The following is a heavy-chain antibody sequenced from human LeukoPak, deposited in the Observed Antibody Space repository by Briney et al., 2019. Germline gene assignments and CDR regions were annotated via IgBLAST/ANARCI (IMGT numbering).Heavy chain of an antibody. CDR3: TTPIYGYYYGMDV. CDR2: IRSKAAGGTT. V-gene: IGHV3-15*01. Sequence: GGSLRLSCAASGFTFSNAWMNWVRQAPGKGLEWVGRIRSKAAGGTTEYAAPVQGRFTLSREDSKNTLYLQMNSLKTEDTAVYYCTTPIYGYYYGMDVWGQGTTVTVSS. J-gene: IGHJ6*02. D-gene: IGHD4-17*01. CDR1: GFTFSNAW.